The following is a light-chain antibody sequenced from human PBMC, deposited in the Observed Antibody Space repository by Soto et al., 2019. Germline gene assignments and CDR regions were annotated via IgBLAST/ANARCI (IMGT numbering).Light chain of an antibody. CDR2: EVF. J-gene: IGLJ1*01. CDR3: SSYAGSNNFDV. Sequence: QSALTQPPSAAGSPGQSVTISCTGTSSDVGGYNYVSWYQQHPGKAPKLMIYEVFKRPSGVPDRSSGSKSGNTASLTVSGLQAEDEADYYCSSYAGSNNFDVFGTVTKVPDL. CDR1: SSDVGGYNY. V-gene: IGLV2-8*01.